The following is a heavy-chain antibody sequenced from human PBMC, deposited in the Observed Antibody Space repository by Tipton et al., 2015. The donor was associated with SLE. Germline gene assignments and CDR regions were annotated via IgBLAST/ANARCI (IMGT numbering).Heavy chain of an antibody. CDR2: TYYRSKWYN. CDR3: ARATSRGFEY. D-gene: IGHD3-10*01. Sequence: GLVKPSQTLSLTCAISGDNVSSNSATWNWIRQSPSRVLEWLGRTYYRSKWYNDYAVSVKSRITINPDTSKNQFSLQLKSLNPEDTAVYYCARATSRGFEYWGQGTLVTVSS. V-gene: IGHV6-1*01. J-gene: IGHJ4*02. CDR1: GDNVSSNSAT.